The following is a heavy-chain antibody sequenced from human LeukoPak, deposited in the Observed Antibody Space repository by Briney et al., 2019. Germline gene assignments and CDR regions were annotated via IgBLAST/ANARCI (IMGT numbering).Heavy chain of an antibody. CDR1: GGSISSNY. V-gene: IGHV4-59*08. CDR2: VYYTGSA. D-gene: IGHD6-19*01. Sequence: KTSETLSLTCTVSGGSISSNYWSWIRQPPGKGLEWIGYVYYTGSANYNPSLKSRVTISVETSKNQFSVRLNSVTAADTAVYFCARYILSVTGYWYLDIWGRGTLVTVSS. CDR3: ARYILSVTGYWYLDI. J-gene: IGHJ2*01.